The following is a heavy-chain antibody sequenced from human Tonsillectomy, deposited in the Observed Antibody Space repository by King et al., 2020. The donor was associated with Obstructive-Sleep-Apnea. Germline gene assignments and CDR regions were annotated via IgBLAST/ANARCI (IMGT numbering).Heavy chain of an antibody. CDR2: INPSGCST. J-gene: IGHJ4*02. CDR1: GYTFTSYY. D-gene: IGHD4-23*01. Sequence: VQLVQSGAEVKKPGASVKVSCKASGYTFTSYYMNWVRQAPGQGLEWMGIINPSGCSTSYAQKFQGRVTMTRDTSTSTVYMELSSLRSEDTAVYYCARGFTDHGGNYGGADWGQGTLVTVSS. V-gene: IGHV1-46*01. CDR3: ARGFTDHGGNYGGAD.